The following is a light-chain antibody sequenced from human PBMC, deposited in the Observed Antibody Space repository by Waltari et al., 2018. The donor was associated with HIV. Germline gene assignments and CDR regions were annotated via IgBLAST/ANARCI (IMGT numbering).Light chain of an antibody. Sequence: QSALTQPASMFGSPGHSLTLPCTAPNNDVGGYNSVPWSQQHPGKAPQLPIYAVTNRPSGVSDRFSGSKSGSTASLTIAGLQAEDEADYYCSSFTSRSILVFGGGTKLTV. CDR2: AVT. CDR1: NNDVGGYNS. V-gene: IGLV2-14*03. CDR3: SSFTSRSILV. J-gene: IGLJ3*02.